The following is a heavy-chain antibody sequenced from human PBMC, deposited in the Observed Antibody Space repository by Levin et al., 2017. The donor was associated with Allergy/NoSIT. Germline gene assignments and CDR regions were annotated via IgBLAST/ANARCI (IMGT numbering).Heavy chain of an antibody. V-gene: IGHV3-53*05. CDR1: GFTVDSYY. CDR3: VRDRYSGDGGYYYYMDV. Sequence: GESLKISCAASGFTVDSYYMSWVRQAPGTGLEWVSVMYTNGRMFYRDSVEGRFTISRDNSKNMVYLQMNSLRREDTGIYYCVRDRYSGDGGYYYYMDVWGKGTTVTVSS. CDR2: MYTNGRM. D-gene: IGHD6-25*01. J-gene: IGHJ6*03.